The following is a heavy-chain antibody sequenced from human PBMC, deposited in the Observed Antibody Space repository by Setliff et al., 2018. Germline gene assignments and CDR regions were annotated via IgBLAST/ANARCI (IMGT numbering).Heavy chain of an antibody. CDR3: ARRETYYNFWSGYFDY. CDR1: GYTFTSYY. J-gene: IGHJ4*02. CDR2: INPSGGST. D-gene: IGHD3-3*01. Sequence: ASVKVSCKASGYTFTSYYMHWVRQAPGQGLEWMGIINPSGGSTSYAQKFQGRVTMTRDTSTSTVYMELSSLRSEDTAVYYCARRETYYNFWSGYFDYWGQGTLVTVSS. V-gene: IGHV1-46*01.